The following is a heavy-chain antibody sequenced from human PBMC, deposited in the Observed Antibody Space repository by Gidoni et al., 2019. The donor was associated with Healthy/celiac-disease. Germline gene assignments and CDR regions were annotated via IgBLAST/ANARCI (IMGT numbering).Heavy chain of an antibody. Sequence: QLQLQESGPGLVKPSETLSLTCTGSGGSISSSSYYWGWIRQPPGKGLEWIGSIYYSGSTYYNPSLKSRVTISVDTSKNQFSLKLSSVTAADTAVYYCARHALTRNAFDIWGQGTMVTVSS. J-gene: IGHJ3*02. CDR1: GGSISSSSYY. CDR3: ARHALTRNAFDI. D-gene: IGHD7-27*01. V-gene: IGHV4-39*01. CDR2: IYYSGST.